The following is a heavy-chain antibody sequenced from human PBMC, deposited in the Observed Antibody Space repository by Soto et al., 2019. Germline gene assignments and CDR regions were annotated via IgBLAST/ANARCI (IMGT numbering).Heavy chain of an antibody. D-gene: IGHD3-22*01. J-gene: IGHJ4*02. CDR2: IIPIFGTA. CDR1: GGTFSSYA. Sequence: ASVKVSCKASGGTFSSYAISWVRQAPGQGLEWMGGIIPIFGTANYAQKFQGRVTITADESTSTAYMELSSLRSEDTAVYYCATPAHYYDSSGYTYYFDYWGQGTLVTVSS. CDR3: ATPAHYYDSSGYTYYFDY. V-gene: IGHV1-69*13.